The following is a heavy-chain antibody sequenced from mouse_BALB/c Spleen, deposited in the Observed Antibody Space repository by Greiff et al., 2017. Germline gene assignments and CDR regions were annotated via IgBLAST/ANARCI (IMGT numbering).Heavy chain of an antibody. V-gene: IGHV2-6-2*01. D-gene: IGHD2-4*01. J-gene: IGHJ4*01. Sequence: VQRVESGPDLVAPSQSLSITCTVSGFSLTSYGVHWVRQPPGKGLEWLVVIWSDGSTTYNSALKSRLSISKDNSKSQVFLKMNSLQTDDTAMYYCARQPIYYDYDGAMDYWGQGTSVTVSS. CDR3: ARQPIYYDYDGAMDY. CDR1: GFSLTSYG. CDR2: IWSDGST.